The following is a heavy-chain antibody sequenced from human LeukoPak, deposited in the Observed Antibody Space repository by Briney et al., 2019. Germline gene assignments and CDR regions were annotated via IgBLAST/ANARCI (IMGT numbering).Heavy chain of an antibody. CDR1: GGSLDTYY. V-gene: IGHV4-59*01. J-gene: IGHJ3*02. CDR3: ARMFGGYCSGGSCYKAFDI. CDR2: IYYSGST. Sequence: PSETLSLTCTVSGGSLDTYYWSWIRQPPGKGLEWIGYIYYSGSTHYNPSLKSRLTMSVDTSKNQFSLKLNSVTAADTAVYYCARMFGGYCSGGSCYKAFDIWGQGTMVTVSS. D-gene: IGHD2-15*01.